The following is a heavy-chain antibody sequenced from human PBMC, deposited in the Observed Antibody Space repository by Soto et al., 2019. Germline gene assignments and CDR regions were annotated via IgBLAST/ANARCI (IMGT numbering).Heavy chain of an antibody. Sequence: PSETLSLTCTVSGVSVGSGSFYWAWIRQPPGKGLEWIGFGSYSGTTNYKPSLKSRVTISVDTSRSQISLKVSSLTAADTAVYYCARGATVTQYDYWGQGTQVTVSS. CDR1: GVSVGSGSFY. D-gene: IGHD4-17*01. J-gene: IGHJ4*02. CDR3: ARGATVTQYDY. CDR2: GSYSGTT. V-gene: IGHV4-61*01.